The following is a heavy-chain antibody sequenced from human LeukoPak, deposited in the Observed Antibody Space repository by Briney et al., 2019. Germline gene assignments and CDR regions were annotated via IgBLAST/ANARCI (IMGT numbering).Heavy chain of an antibody. V-gene: IGHV2-5*01. Sequence: SGPTLVKPTQTLTLTCTFSGFSLSTSGVGVGWIRQPPGKALEWLALIYWNDDKRYSPSLKSRLTITKDTSKNQVVLTMTNMDPVDTATYYRAHRLPQNPAYYFDYWGQGTLVTVSS. CDR2: IYWNDDK. CDR1: GFSLSTSGVG. J-gene: IGHJ4*02. D-gene: IGHD1-14*01. CDR3: AHRLPQNPAYYFDY.